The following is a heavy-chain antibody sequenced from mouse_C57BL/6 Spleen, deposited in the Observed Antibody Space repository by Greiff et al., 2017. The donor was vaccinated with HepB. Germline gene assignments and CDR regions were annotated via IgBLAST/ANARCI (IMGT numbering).Heavy chain of an antibody. V-gene: IGHV5-4*01. CDR1: GFTFSSYA. CDR2: ISDGGSYT. D-gene: IGHD2-4*01. CDR3: AQLATIYYDYDGFAY. J-gene: IGHJ3*01. Sequence: DVQLVESGGGLVKPGGSLKLSCAASGFTFSSYAMSWVRQTPEKRLEWVATISDGGSYTYYPDNVKGRFTISRDNAKNNLYLQMSHLKSEDTAMYYCAQLATIYYDYDGFAYWGQGTLVTVSA.